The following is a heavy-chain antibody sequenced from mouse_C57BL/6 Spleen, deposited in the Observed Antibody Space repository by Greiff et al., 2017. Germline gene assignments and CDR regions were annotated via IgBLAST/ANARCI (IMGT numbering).Heavy chain of an antibody. CDR2: IYPGSGST. V-gene: IGHV1-55*01. CDR1: GYTFTSYW. J-gene: IGHJ2*01. CDR3: AREKGIYYYGSRGY. D-gene: IGHD1-1*01. Sequence: QVQLQQSGAELVKPGASVKMSCKASGYTFTSYWITWVKQRPGQGLEWIGDIYPGSGSTNYNETFKSKATLTVDTSSSTAYMQLSSLTSEDSAVYYCAREKGIYYYGSRGYWGQGTTLTVSS.